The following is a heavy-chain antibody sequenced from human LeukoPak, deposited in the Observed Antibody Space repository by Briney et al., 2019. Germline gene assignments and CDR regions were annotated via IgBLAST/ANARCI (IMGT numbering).Heavy chain of an antibody. V-gene: IGHV4-31*03. CDR2: IYYSGST. CDR3: ASLWSSIVGATATR. CDR1: GGSISSGGYY. J-gene: IGHJ4*02. Sequence: SETLSLTCTVSGGSISSGGYYWSWIRQHPGKGLEWIGYIYYSGSTYYSPSLKSRVTISVDTSKNQFSLKLSSVTAADTAVYYCASLWSSIVGATATRWGQGTLVTVSS. D-gene: IGHD1-26*01.